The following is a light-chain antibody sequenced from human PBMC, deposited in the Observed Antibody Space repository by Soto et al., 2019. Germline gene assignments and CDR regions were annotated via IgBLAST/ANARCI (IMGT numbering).Light chain of an antibody. CDR3: QQRSNWPPEIT. V-gene: IGKV3-11*01. CDR2: DAF. CDR1: QSVGSY. Sequence: EIVLTQSPATLSLFPGERATLSCRASQSVGSYLAWYQQKPGQAPRLLIYDAFNRATGIPARFSGIGSGTDFTLTIISLEPEDFAVYYCQQRSNWPPEITFGQGTRLEVK. J-gene: IGKJ5*01.